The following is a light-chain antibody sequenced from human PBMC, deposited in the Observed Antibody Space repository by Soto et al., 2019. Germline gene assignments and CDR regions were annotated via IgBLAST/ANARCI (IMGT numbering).Light chain of an antibody. CDR3: QQYRN. CDR2: GAS. CDR1: QSVSSN. Sequence: EIVLTQSPVTLSVSPGERATLSCRASQSVSSNLAWYQQKPGQAPRLLIYGASTRANGVAARFSGGGSGTEFTLTISSLQSEDFALYYCQQYRNFGQGTKVEIK. J-gene: IGKJ1*01. V-gene: IGKV3-15*01.